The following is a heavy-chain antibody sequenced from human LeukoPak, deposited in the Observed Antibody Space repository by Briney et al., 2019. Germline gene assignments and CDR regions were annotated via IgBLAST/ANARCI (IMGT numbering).Heavy chain of an antibody. CDR1: GGSFSGYY. CDR3: ARDKYPVGYYYDSSTDPFDI. J-gene: IGHJ3*02. D-gene: IGHD3-22*01. V-gene: IGHV4-34*01. CDR2: INHNGCT. Sequence: PSGTLSLTCAVYGGSFSGYYWSWIRQPPGKGLEWIGEINHNGCTNYNPSLKSQVTISVDTSKNQFSLKLSSVTAADTAVYYCARDKYPVGYYYDSSTDPFDIWGQGTMVTVS.